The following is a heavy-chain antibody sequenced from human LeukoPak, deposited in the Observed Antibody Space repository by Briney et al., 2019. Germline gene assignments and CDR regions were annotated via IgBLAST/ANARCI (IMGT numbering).Heavy chain of an antibody. J-gene: IGHJ6*02. V-gene: IGHV3-48*02. CDR2: ISGASSVT. CDR1: GFTFSSYS. Sequence: GGSLRLSCAASGFTFSSYSMNWVRQAPGKGLEWVSYISGASSVTYYADTVKGRFTISRDNAKNSLYLQMNNLRDEDTAVYYCARGGGLDVWGQGATVTVSS. CDR3: ARGGGLDV. D-gene: IGHD3-16*01.